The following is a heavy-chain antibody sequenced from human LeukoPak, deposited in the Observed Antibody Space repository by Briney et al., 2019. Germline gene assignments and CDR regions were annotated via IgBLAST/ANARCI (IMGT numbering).Heavy chain of an antibody. D-gene: IGHD5-24*01. CDR3: ARGRDRSKAGDH. V-gene: IGHV4-34*01. CDR2: IHPSGIF. CDR1: GGSCDDYY. Sequence: SETLSLTCAVYGGSCDDYYCSWIRQPPGKGLEWIGEIHPSGIFYYNSSLMSRVTISIDTSKSQFSLRLTSVAAADTGFYYCARGRDRSKAGDHWGQGSLVTVSS. J-gene: IGHJ4*02.